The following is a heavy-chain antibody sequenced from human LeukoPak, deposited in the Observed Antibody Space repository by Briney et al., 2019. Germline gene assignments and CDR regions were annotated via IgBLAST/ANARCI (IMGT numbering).Heavy chain of an antibody. Sequence: PSETLSLTCAVYGGSFSGYYWSWIRQPPGKGLEWIGEINHSGSTNYNPSLKSRVTISVDTSKNQFSLKLSSVTAADTAVYYCARGGRRRDGYNLKAFDIWGQGTMVTVSS. V-gene: IGHV4-34*01. CDR2: INHSGST. J-gene: IGHJ3*02. D-gene: IGHD5-24*01. CDR3: ARGGRRRDGYNLKAFDI. CDR1: GGSFSGYY.